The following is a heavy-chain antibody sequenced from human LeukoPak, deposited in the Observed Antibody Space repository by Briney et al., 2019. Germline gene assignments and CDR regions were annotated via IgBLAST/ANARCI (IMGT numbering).Heavy chain of an antibody. D-gene: IGHD6-13*01. Sequence: PGGSLRLSCAASGFTFSDYYMSWIRQAPGTGLEWVSYISSSGSTIYYADSVKGRFTISRDNAKNSLYLQMNSLRAEDTAVYYCASPRRYSSSWPDYWGQGTLVTVSS. CDR1: GFTFSDYY. CDR3: ASPRRYSSSWPDY. J-gene: IGHJ4*02. CDR2: ISSSGSTI. V-gene: IGHV3-11*01.